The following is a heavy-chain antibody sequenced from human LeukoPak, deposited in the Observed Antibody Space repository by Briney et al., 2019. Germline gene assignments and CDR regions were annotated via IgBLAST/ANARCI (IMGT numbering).Heavy chain of an antibody. V-gene: IGHV3-21*01. CDR2: ISSSSSYI. D-gene: IGHD3-10*01. J-gene: IGHJ5*02. Sequence: GGSLRLSCAASGFTFSSYSMNWVRQAPGKGLEWVSSISSSSSYIYYADSVKGRFTISRDNAKNSLYLQMNSLRAEDTAVYYCARVLLGSWDWFDPWGQGTLVTVSS. CDR3: ARVLLGSWDWFDP. CDR1: GFTFSSYS.